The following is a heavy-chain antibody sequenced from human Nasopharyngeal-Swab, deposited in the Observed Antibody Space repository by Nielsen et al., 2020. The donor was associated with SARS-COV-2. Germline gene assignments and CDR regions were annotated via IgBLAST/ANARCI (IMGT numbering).Heavy chain of an antibody. CDR2: ISYDGSNK. V-gene: IGHV3-30-3*01. Sequence: GSLRLSCAASGFTFSSYAMHWVRQAPGKGLEWVAVISYDGSNKYYADSVKGRFTISRDNSKNTLYLQMNSLRAEDTAVYYCARDEGCFDYWGQGTLVTVSS. CDR3: ARDEGCFDY. D-gene: IGHD2-15*01. J-gene: IGHJ4*02. CDR1: GFTFSSYA.